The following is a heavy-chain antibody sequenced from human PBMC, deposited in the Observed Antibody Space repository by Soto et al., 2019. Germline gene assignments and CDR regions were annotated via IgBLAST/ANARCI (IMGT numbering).Heavy chain of an antibody. CDR3: AKHPYDFWSGYYGDYCFYMDV. D-gene: IGHD3-3*01. V-gene: IGHV3-23*01. CDR2: ISGSGGST. Sequence: EVQLLESGGGLVQPGGSLRISCAASGVTFSSYAMSWVRQAPGKGLEWVSAISGSGGSTYYADSVKGRFTISRDNSKYTLYLQMKSLRAEDTAVYYCAKHPYDFWSGYYGDYCFYMDVWGKGTTVTVSS. J-gene: IGHJ6*03. CDR1: GVTFSSYA.